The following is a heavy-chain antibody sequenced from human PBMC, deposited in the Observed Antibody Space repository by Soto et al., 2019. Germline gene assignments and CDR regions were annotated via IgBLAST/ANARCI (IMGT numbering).Heavy chain of an antibody. D-gene: IGHD6-6*01. V-gene: IGHV4-30-4*01. CDR1: GGSISSGDYY. CDR2: IYYSGST. Sequence: SETLSLTCTVSGGSISSGDYYWSWIRQPPGKGLEWIGYIYYSGSTYYNPSLKSRVTISVDTSKNQFSLKLSSVTAADTAVYYCARGTAARLYYYYGIDVWGQRTTVTVSS. J-gene: IGHJ6*02. CDR3: ARGTAARLYYYYGIDV.